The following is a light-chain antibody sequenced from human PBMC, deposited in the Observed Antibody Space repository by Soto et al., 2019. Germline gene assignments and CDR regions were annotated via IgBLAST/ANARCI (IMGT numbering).Light chain of an antibody. J-gene: IGLJ3*02. CDR1: SGHSNYA. Sequence: QSVLTQSPSASASLGVSVKITCTLSSGHSNYAIAWHQQQPEKGPRYLMKLNSDGSHSKGDGIPDRFSGSSSGAERYLTISSLQSEDEADYYCQTWGTGIRVFGGGTKLTVL. CDR3: QTWGTGIRV. CDR2: LNSDGSH. V-gene: IGLV4-69*01.